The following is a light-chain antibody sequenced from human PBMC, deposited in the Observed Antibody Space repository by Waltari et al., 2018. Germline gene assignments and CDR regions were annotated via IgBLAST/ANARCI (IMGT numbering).Light chain of an antibody. CDR2: DAS. CDR1: QSVSSY. J-gene: IGKJ4*01. Sequence: EIVLTQSPATLSLSPGERATLSCRASQSVSSYLAWYQQKPGQAPRLLIYDASNRATGIPARFSGSGSVTDFTLTISSLEPEDXXVYYCQQRSNWQLTFGGGTKVEIK. CDR3: QQRSNWQLT. V-gene: IGKV3-11*01.